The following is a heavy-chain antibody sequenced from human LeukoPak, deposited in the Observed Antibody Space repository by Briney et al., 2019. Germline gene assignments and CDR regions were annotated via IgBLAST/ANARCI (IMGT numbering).Heavy chain of an antibody. D-gene: IGHD2-15*01. J-gene: IGHJ4*02. CDR3: ARPRYCSSGNCYSDY. CDR2: INQDGSDK. Sequence: GGSLRLSCAASGFTFITYWMGWVRQAPGKGLEWVANINQDGSDKYYVDSVKGRFTISRDNAKNSLYLQMNSLRAEDTAVYYCARPRYCSSGNCYSDYWGQGALVTVSS. V-gene: IGHV3-7*01. CDR1: GFTFITYW.